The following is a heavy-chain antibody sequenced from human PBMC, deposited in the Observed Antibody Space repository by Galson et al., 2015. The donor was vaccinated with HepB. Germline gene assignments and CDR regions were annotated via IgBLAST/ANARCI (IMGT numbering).Heavy chain of an antibody. CDR3: AADPPTGFGSDAFDI. CDR1: AVTFTIST. D-gene: IGHD3-10*01. Sequence: SVKVSCMASAVTFTISTVQWVPQARGQRLGWIGWIVVGSGNTTYAQKFQERVTITRDMSTSTAYMELSSLRSEDTAVYYCAADPPTGFGSDAFDIWGQGTMVTVSS. V-gene: IGHV1-58*01. J-gene: IGHJ3*02. CDR2: IVVGSGNT.